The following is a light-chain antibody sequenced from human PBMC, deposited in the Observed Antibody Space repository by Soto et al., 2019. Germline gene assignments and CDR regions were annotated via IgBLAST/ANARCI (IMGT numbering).Light chain of an antibody. V-gene: IGLV1-40*01. CDR1: SSNIGAGYE. CDR3: QSYDSSLSGYV. Sequence: QSVLTQPPSVSEAPGQRVTISCTGSSSNIGAGYEAHWYQQVPGTAPKLLIYENNNRPSGVPDRFYGSKSGTSASLAITGLLAEDEAEYYCQSYDSSLSGYVFGTGTKVTVL. CDR2: ENN. J-gene: IGLJ1*01.